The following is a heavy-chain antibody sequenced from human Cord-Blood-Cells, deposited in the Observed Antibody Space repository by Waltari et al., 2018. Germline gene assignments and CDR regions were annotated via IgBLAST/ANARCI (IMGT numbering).Heavy chain of an antibody. D-gene: IGHD3-10*01. CDR1: GYTFTSYY. CDR2: INPSGGST. CDR3: ARDRGVRGVIDY. Sequence: QVQLVQSGAEVKKPGASVKVSCTASGYTFTSYYMHWVRQAPGQGLEWMGIINPSGGSTSYAQKFQGRVTMTRDTSTSTVYMELSSLRSEDTAVHYCARDRGVRGVIDYWGQGTLVTVSS. V-gene: IGHV1-46*01. J-gene: IGHJ4*02.